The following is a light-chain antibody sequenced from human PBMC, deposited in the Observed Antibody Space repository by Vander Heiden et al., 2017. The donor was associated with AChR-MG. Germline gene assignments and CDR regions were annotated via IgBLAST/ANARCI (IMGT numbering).Light chain of an antibody. Sequence: SYELTQPPAVSVSTGQTASITCSGDKLGDKYACCYQQKPGQSPVLVMYQDTKRPSGIPERFSGSNSGHTATLTISGTQAMDEAHYYCQAWDSSTVVFGGGTKLTVL. CDR3: QAWDSSTVV. V-gene: IGLV3-1*01. CDR1: KLGDKY. J-gene: IGLJ2*01. CDR2: QDT.